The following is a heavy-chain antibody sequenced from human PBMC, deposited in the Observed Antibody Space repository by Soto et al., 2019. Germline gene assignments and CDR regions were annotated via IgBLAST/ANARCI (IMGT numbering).Heavy chain of an antibody. V-gene: IGHV4-31*03. D-gene: IGHD2-2*01. J-gene: IGHJ4*02. CDR3: AREIRARPAEVDY. CDR1: GGSISSGGYY. CDR2: IYYSGST. Sequence: KPSETLSLTCTVSGGSISSGGYYWSWIRQHPGKGLEWIGYIYYSGSTYYNPSLKSRVTISVDTSKNQFSLKLSSVTAADTAVYYCAREIRARPAEVDYWGQGTLVTVSS.